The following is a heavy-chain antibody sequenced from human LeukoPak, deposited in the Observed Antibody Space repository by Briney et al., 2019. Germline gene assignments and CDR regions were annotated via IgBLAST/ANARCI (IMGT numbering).Heavy chain of an antibody. Sequence: ASVKVSCKASGGTFSSYAISWVRQAPGQGLEWMGGIIPIFGTANYAQKFQGRVTITADESTSTAYMELSSLRSEDTAVYYCARVIGDTAMVGDWYFDLWGRGILVTVSS. V-gene: IGHV1-69*13. CDR3: ARVIGDTAMVGDWYFDL. CDR2: IIPIFGTA. CDR1: GGTFSSYA. J-gene: IGHJ2*01. D-gene: IGHD5-18*01.